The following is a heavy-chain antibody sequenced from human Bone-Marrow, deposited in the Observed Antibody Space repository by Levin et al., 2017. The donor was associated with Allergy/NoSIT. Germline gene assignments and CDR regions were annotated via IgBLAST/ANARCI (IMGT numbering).Heavy chain of an antibody. J-gene: IGHJ4*02. V-gene: IGHV1-2*02. CDR2: ISPHRGGS. CDR3: ARSVSGMWELLYYFDY. D-gene: IGHD1-26*01. CDR1: GYTFTDYY. Sequence: ASVKVSCTASGYTFTDYYIHWVRQAPGQGLEWMGWISPHRGGSNYAQKFQGRVTMTSDTSISTAYMELSRLRSDDTAVYYCARSVSGMWELLYYFDYWGQGTLVTVSS.